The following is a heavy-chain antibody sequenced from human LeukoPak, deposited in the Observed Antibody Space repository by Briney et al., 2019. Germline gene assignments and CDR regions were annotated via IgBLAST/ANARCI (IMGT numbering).Heavy chain of an antibody. Sequence: ASVKVSCKASGGTFSSYAISWVRQAPGQGLEWMGGIIPIFGTANYAQKFQGRATITADESTSTAYMELSSLRSEDTAVYYCARDHVDIVATIRRYYYYGMDVWGQGTTVTVSS. CDR3: ARDHVDIVATIRRYYYYGMDV. CDR1: GGTFSSYA. J-gene: IGHJ6*02. V-gene: IGHV1-69*13. D-gene: IGHD5-12*01. CDR2: IIPIFGTA.